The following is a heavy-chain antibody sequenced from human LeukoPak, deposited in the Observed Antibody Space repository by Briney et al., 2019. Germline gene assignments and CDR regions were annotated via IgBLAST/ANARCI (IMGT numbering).Heavy chain of an antibody. CDR3: ARVFAGPYDSSGPLDY. Sequence: SVKVSCKASGGTFSSYAISWVRQAPGQGLEWMGGIIPIFGTANYAQKFQGRVTITADKSTSTAYMELSSLRSEDTAVYYCARVFAGPYDSSGPLDYWGQGTLVTISS. V-gene: IGHV1-69*06. J-gene: IGHJ4*02. CDR1: GGTFSSYA. CDR2: IIPIFGTA. D-gene: IGHD3-22*01.